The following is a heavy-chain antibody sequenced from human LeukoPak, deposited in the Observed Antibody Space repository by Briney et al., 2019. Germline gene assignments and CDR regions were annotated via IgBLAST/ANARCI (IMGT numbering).Heavy chain of an antibody. CDR2: IWYDGSNK. Sequence: GGSLRLSCAASGFTFSSYGMHWVRQAPGKGLEGVAVIWYDGSNKYYADSEKGRFTISRDNSKNTLYLQMNSLRAEDTAVYYCARGKQLVRLATPGYYIDYWGQGTLVTVSS. D-gene: IGHD6-13*01. CDR3: ARGKQLVRLATPGYYIDY. V-gene: IGHV3-33*01. CDR1: GFTFSSYG. J-gene: IGHJ4*02.